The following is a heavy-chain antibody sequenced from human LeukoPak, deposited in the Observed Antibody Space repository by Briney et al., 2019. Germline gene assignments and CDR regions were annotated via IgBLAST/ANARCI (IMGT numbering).Heavy chain of an antibody. CDR3: AKDLMATNRIELDY. D-gene: IGHD5-12*01. CDR2: ISGSGGST. V-gene: IGHV3-23*01. J-gene: IGHJ4*02. CDR1: GYTFSSYA. Sequence: GGSLRLSCAASGYTFSSYAMSWVRQAPGKGLEWVSAISGSGGSTYYADSVKGRFTISRDNSKNTLYLQMNSLRAEDTAVYYCAKDLMATNRIELDYWGQGTLVTVSS.